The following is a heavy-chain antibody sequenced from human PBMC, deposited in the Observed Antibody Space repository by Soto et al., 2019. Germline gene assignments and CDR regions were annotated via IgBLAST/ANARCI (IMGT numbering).Heavy chain of an antibody. J-gene: IGHJ4*02. CDR3: ATYYYDSSGCYYFDY. CDR2: IYSGGST. CDR1: GFTVSSNY. V-gene: IGHV3-53*01. Sequence: GGSLRLSCTASGFTVSSNYMSWVRQAPGKGLEWVSVIYSGGSTYYADSVKGRFTISRDNSKNTLYLQMNSLRAEDTAVYYCATYYYDSSGCYYFDYWGQGTLVTVSS. D-gene: IGHD3-22*01.